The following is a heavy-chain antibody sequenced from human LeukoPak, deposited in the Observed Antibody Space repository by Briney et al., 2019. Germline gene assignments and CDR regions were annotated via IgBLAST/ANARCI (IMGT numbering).Heavy chain of an antibody. Sequence: ASVKVSCKASGYTFTSYSINWVRQAPGQGLEWVGWISSYTGSTNYAQKLQGRVTITTDESTSTAYMELSSLRSEDTAVYYCARSSSGQYPAPWGQGTLVTVSS. V-gene: IGHV1-18*01. CDR2: ISSYTGST. J-gene: IGHJ5*02. CDR1: GYTFTSYS. CDR3: ARSSSGQYPAP. D-gene: IGHD2-2*01.